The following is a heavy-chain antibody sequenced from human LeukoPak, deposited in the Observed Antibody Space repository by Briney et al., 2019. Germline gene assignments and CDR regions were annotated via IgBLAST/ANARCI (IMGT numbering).Heavy chain of an antibody. CDR2: VSSSSRYI. CDR1: GFTFSSYS. D-gene: IGHD2-2*01. J-gene: IGHJ6*02. CDR3: ARAIREDIVVVPAAKITTTYACGMDV. V-gene: IGHV3-21*01. Sequence: PGGSLRLSCAASGFTFSSYSMNWVRQAPGKGLEGVSSVSSSSRYIYYADSVKGRFTISRDNPKNSLYLQMNSLRAEDTAVYYCARAIREDIVVVPAAKITTTYACGMDVWGQGTTVTVSS.